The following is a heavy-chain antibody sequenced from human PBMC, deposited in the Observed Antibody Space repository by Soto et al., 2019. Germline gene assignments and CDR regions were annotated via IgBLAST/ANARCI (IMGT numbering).Heavy chain of an antibody. CDR3: AKGPSSGWYYFDY. CDR2: ISGSDGST. J-gene: IGHJ4*02. CDR1: GFTFSNFV. D-gene: IGHD6-19*01. V-gene: IGHV3-23*01. Sequence: PGGSLRLSCAASGFTFSNFVMSWVRRAPGKGLEWVSNISGSDGSTYYADSVKGRFTISRDNSKNMLYLQMNSLRAEDTAVYYCAKGPSSGWYYFDYWGQGTLVTVSS.